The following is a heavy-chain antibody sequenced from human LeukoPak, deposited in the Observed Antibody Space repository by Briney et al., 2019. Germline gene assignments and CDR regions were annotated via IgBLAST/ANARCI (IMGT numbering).Heavy chain of an antibody. Sequence: SETLSLTCAVYGGSFSGYYWSWIRQPPGKGLEWIGEINHSGSTNYNPSLKSRVTISVDTSKNQFSLKLISVTAADTAVYYCARVDCSSTSCYDRFFDYWGQGTLVTVSS. D-gene: IGHD2-2*01. V-gene: IGHV4-34*01. CDR3: ARVDCSSTSCYDRFFDY. CDR1: GGSFSGYY. CDR2: INHSGST. J-gene: IGHJ4*02.